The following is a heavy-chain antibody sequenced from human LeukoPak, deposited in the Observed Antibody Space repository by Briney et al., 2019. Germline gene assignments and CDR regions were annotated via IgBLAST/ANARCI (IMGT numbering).Heavy chain of an antibody. Sequence: GGSLRLSCEGSAFTFSAYGMHGVRQAPGKGLEWVAAISYDGGNKYYADSVTGRFTVSRDNSKNTLSLQMNSLTAEDTAVYYCAKDRRNCINCFDYWGQGTLVTVSS. CDR1: AFTFSAYG. D-gene: IGHD1-20*01. CDR3: AKDRRNCINCFDY. V-gene: IGHV3-30*18. J-gene: IGHJ4*02. CDR2: ISYDGGNK.